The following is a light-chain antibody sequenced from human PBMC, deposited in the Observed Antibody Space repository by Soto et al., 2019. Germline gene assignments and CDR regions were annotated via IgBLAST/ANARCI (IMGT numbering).Light chain of an antibody. V-gene: IGLV2-14*01. CDR2: EVS. J-gene: IGLJ3*02. CDR1: SSDVGGYNY. Sequence: QSVLTQPASVSGSPGQSITISCTGTSSDVGGYNYVSWYQQHPGKAPKLMIYEVSNRPSGVSNRFSGSKSGNTASLTISGLQAEDEADYYCSSYTSSVNGVFGGGTKLTVL. CDR3: SSYTSSVNGV.